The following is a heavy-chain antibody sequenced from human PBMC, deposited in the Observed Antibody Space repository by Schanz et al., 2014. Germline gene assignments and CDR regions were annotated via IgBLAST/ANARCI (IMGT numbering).Heavy chain of an antibody. D-gene: IGHD4-17*01. CDR2: IKQDGSEK. CDR1: GFTFSKYW. V-gene: IGHV3-7*02. CDR3: ARARFDYGEVDY. Sequence: EVQLVESGGGLVQPGGSLRLSCGGSGFTFSKYWMSWVRQAPGKGLEWVANIKQDGSEKYYVDAVKGRFTISRDNAKNSMYLHMKSLRGEDTAVYYCARARFDYGEVDYWGQGTLXTVSA. J-gene: IGHJ4*02.